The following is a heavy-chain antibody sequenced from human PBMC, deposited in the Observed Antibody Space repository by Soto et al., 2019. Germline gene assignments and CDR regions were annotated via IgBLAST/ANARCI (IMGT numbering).Heavy chain of an antibody. CDR1: GGSINSGGYY. V-gene: IGHV4-31*03. CDR2: IYYRGST. CDR3: VREVFDSGTGRFDP. J-gene: IGHJ5*02. D-gene: IGHD3-10*01. Sequence: SETLSLTCTVSGGSINSGGYYWSWVRQHPGKGLEYIGYIYYRGSTYYNPSLKSRLTISMDTSKNQFSMRLSSVTAADTAVYYCVREVFDSGTGRFDPWGQGTLVTVSS.